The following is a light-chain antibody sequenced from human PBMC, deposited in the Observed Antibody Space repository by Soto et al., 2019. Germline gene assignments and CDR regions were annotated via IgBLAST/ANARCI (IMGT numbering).Light chain of an antibody. CDR1: SRDVGAYNY. Sequence: QSALTQPASVSGSPGQSITISCTGTSRDVGAYNYVSWYQQHPGKAPKLMVYDVTNRPSGVSDRFSGSKSGNTASLTISGLQAEDEADYFCSSHSDITPVVFGTGTKLTVL. CDR2: DVT. CDR3: SSHSDITPVV. J-gene: IGLJ1*01. V-gene: IGLV2-14*01.